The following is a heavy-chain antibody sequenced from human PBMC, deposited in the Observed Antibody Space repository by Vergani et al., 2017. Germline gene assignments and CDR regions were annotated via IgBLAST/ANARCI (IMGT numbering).Heavy chain of an antibody. CDR2: IGYDGRIK. J-gene: IGHJ4*02. V-gene: IGHV3-30*02. D-gene: IGHD4-17*01. Sequence: QVQLVETGGGVVQPGGSLRLYCATSGFSFNTSGAHWVRQAPGKGLGWVAFIGYDGRIKYNVDTVKGRFTISRDTSKKTLSLQMRSLRADDTAVYYCAKDGRENSDYGYFDYWGQGTVVTVSS. CDR1: GFSFNTSG. CDR3: AKDGRENSDYGYFDY.